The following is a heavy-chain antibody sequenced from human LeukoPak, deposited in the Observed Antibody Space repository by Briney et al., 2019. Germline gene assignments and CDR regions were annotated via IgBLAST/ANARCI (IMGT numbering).Heavy chain of an antibody. J-gene: IGHJ4*02. D-gene: IGHD2-8*02. CDR3: AGHHPRNTVDF. CDR1: GGSISSYY. V-gene: IGHV4-59*08. Sequence: SETLSLTCTVSGGSISSYYWSWIRQPPGKGLEWIAYISDIGSINYNPSLRSRVTISLDTSKNQFSLKLSSVTAADMAVYYCAGHHPRNTVDFWGQGTLVTVSS. CDR2: ISDIGSI.